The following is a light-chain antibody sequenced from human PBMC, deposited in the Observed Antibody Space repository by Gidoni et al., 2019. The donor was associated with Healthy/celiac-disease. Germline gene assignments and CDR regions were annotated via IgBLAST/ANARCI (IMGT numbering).Light chain of an antibody. Sequence: IVLTQSPATLSLSPVERATFSCRASQSVSIYLAWYQQKPGQAPRLLIYDASNRATGIPARFSGSGSGTEFTLTSSSLEPEDVAVYYCQQRSNWHPGTFGQGTKVEIK. CDR1: QSVSIY. CDR3: QQRSNWHPGT. CDR2: DAS. V-gene: IGKV3-11*01. J-gene: IGKJ1*01.